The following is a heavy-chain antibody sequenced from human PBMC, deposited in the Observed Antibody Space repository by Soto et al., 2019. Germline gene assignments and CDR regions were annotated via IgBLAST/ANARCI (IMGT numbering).Heavy chain of an antibody. Sequence: QVQLVQSGAEVKKHGASVKVSCKASGYTFTSYGISWVRQAPGQGLEWMGWISAYNGNTNYAQKLQGRVNKNTDTSTSTAYMELRSLRSDDTAVYYCARMGLRRLYYYDYMDVGGKGTKVTVSS. D-gene: IGHD5-18*01. CDR2: ISAYNGNT. CDR3: ARMGLRRLYYYDYMDV. V-gene: IGHV1-18*01. J-gene: IGHJ6*03. CDR1: GYTFTSYG.